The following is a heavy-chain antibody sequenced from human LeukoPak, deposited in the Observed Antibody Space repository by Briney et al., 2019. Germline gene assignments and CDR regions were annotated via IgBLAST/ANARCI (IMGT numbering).Heavy chain of an antibody. Sequence: GASVRVSCKASGYTFTSYDISWVRQAPGQGLEWMGWIGTNNGNIKYAQKLQGRVTMTTDTSTSTAYMELRSLRSDDTAVYYCARYGGTIVGANRCFDYWGQGTLVTVSS. CDR3: ARYGGTIVGANRCFDY. J-gene: IGHJ4*02. CDR2: IGTNNGNI. D-gene: IGHD1-26*01. CDR1: GYTFTSYD. V-gene: IGHV1-18*01.